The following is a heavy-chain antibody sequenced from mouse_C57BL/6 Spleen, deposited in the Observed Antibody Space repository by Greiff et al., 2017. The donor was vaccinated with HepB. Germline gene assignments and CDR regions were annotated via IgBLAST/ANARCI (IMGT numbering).Heavy chain of an antibody. V-gene: IGHV1-55*01. CDR2: IYPGSGST. CDR3: ARIFYYYGSRDYYAMDY. J-gene: IGHJ4*01. Sequence: QVQLQQPGAELVKPGASVKMSCKASGYTFTSYWITWVKQRPGQGLEWIGDIYPGSGSTNYNEKFKSKATLIVDTSSSTAYMQLSSLTSEDSAVYYCARIFYYYGSRDYYAMDYWGQGTSVTVSS. CDR1: GYTFTSYW. D-gene: IGHD1-1*01.